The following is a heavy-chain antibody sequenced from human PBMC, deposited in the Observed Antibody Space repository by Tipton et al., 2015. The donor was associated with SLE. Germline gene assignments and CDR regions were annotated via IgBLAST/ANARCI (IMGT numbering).Heavy chain of an antibody. CDR1: GGSISSSSYY. J-gene: IGHJ4*02. CDR3: ASPLTYYYDSSGYYYRDY. CDR2: INHSGST. Sequence: LRLSCTVSGGSISSSSYYWGWIRQPPGKGLEWIGEINHSGSTNYNPSLKSRVTISVGTSKNQFSLKLSSVTAADTAVYYCASPLTYYYDSSGYYYRDYWGQGTLVTVSS. V-gene: IGHV4-39*07. D-gene: IGHD3-22*01.